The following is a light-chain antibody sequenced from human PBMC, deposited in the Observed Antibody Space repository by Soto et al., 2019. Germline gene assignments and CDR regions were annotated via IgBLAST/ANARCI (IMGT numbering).Light chain of an antibody. J-gene: IGKJ4*01. V-gene: IGKV1D-12*01. CDR2: AAS. Sequence: DIQLTPSPSSVSPSVGDRVTITCRASQDIRSWLAWYQQKPGKAPKLLFYAASTLQSGAPSMFSGSGSGTDFTLTICSLQTEDFATYYCQQATNFPLSFGGGTKVEI. CDR1: QDIRSW. CDR3: QQATNFPLS.